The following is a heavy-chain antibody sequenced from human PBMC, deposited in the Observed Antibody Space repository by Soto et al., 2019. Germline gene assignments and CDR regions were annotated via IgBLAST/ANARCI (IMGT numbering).Heavy chain of an antibody. J-gene: IGHJ4*02. V-gene: IGHV1-69*01. D-gene: IGHD2-2*01. CDR1: GGTFSSYA. Sequence: QVQLVQSGAEVKKPGSSVKVSCKASGGTFSSYAISWVRQAPGQGLEWMGGIIPIFGTANYAQKFQGRVTITAGQTTGPAHMEVSRLGTEDTGVYYCARTVRGYQSFDYWGQGTLVTVSS. CDR3: ARTVRGYQSFDY. CDR2: IIPIFGTA.